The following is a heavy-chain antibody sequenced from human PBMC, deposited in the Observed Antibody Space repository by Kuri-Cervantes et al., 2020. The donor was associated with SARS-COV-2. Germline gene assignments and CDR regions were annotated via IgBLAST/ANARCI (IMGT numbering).Heavy chain of an antibody. CDR3: AKDIDIVVVPAYYYYYGMDV. CDR1: GFTFSSYG. Sequence: GGSLRLSCAASGFTFSSYGMHWVRQAPGKGLEWVAVIWYDGSNKYCADSVKGRFTISRDNSKNTLYLQMNSLRAEDTAVYYCAKDIDIVVVPAYYYYYGMDVWGQGTTVTVSS. J-gene: IGHJ6*02. D-gene: IGHD2-2*01. CDR2: IWYDGSNK. V-gene: IGHV3-30*02.